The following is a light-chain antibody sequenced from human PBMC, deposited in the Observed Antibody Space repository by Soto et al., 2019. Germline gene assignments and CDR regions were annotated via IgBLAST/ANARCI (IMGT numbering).Light chain of an antibody. CDR2: GAS. J-gene: IGKJ5*01. CDR1: QSVSSSY. V-gene: IGKV3-20*01. CDR3: EQYGSSPPIT. Sequence: EIGLTQSPGTLSLSPGERATLSCRASQSVSSSYLAWYQQKPGQAPRLLIYGASSRATGIPDRFSGSGSGTDSTLTISRLEPEDFAVYYCEQYGSSPPITCGQGTGLEIK.